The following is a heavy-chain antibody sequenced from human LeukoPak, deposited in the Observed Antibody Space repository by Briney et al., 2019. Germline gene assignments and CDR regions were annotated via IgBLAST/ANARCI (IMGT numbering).Heavy chain of an antibody. D-gene: IGHD6-13*01. CDR1: GFTFDDYG. V-gene: IGHV3-9*01. J-gene: IGHJ2*01. CDR3: AKGGAAADNYWYFDL. Sequence: GRSLRLSCAASGFTFDDYGMHWVRHAPGKGLEWVSGISWNRGSIGYADSVKGRLTISRDTAKNSLYLQMNSLRPEDTALYYCAKGGAAADNYWYFDLWGRGTLVTVSS. CDR2: ISWNRGSI.